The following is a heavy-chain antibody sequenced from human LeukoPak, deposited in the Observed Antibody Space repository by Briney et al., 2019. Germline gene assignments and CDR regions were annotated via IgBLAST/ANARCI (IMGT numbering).Heavy chain of an antibody. CDR1: GFTFSNFG. Sequence: GGSLRLSCAASGFTFSNFGMHWVRQAPGKGLEWVAFIRFDGTSEFYADSVKGRFTVSRDNSKNTLYLQMNSLRAEDTAVYYCAKDLRAAAGTLPFFDYWGQGTLVTVSS. CDR2: IRFDGTSE. V-gene: IGHV3-30*02. CDR3: AKDLRAAAGTLPFFDY. J-gene: IGHJ4*02. D-gene: IGHD6-13*01.